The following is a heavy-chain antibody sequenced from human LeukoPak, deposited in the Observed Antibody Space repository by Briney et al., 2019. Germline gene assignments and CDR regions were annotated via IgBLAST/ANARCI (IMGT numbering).Heavy chain of an antibody. Sequence: GGSLRLSCAASGFTFSSYGIHWVRQAPGKGLEWVAVISYDGSNKYYADSVKGRFTISRDNSKNTLYLQMNSLRAEDTAVYYCAKESSYSTWGQGTLVTVSS. V-gene: IGHV3-30*18. CDR1: GFTFSSYG. D-gene: IGHD6-13*01. CDR3: AKESSYST. CDR2: ISYDGSNK. J-gene: IGHJ4*02.